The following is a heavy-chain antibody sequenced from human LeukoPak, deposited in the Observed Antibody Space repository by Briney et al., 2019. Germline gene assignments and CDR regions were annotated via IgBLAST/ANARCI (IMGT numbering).Heavy chain of an antibody. CDR1: GFTFSSYS. Sequence: SGGSLRLSCAASGFTFSSYSMNWVRQAPGKGLEWVSSISSSSSYIYYADSVKGRFTISRDNAQNSLYLQMNSLRAQDTAVYYCARGAGGGNYHDAFDIWGQGTMVTVSS. J-gene: IGHJ3*02. CDR2: ISSSSSYI. CDR3: ARGAGGGNYHDAFDI. D-gene: IGHD1-26*01. V-gene: IGHV3-21*01.